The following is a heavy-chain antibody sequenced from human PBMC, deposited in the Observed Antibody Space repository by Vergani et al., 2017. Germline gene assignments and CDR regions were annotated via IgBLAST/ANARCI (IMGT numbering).Heavy chain of an antibody. CDR2: IGNTYSGPAI. V-gene: IGHV3-11*01. D-gene: IGHD2-21*01. CDR3: AREVKMAV. J-gene: IGHJ6*04. CDR1: GFKVNDYY. Sequence: QAQLVESGGGLVKPGGSLRLSCVASGFKVNDYYVSWIRQAPGKGLEWVSYIGNTYSGPAIEYADFVEGRFTVSRDSARNSVFLMMNNLRVEDTAVYYCAREVKMAVWGKGTTVTVSS.